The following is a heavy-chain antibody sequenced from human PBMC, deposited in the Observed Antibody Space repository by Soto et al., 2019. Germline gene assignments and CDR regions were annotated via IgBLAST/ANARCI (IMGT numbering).Heavy chain of an antibody. V-gene: IGHV1-24*01. CDR2: FDPEDGET. CDR3: ATWMITFGELWALDY. J-gene: IGHJ4*02. Sequence: ASVKVSCKVSGYTLTELSMHWVRQAPGKGLEWMGGFDPEDGETIYAQKFQGRVTMTEDTSTDTAYMELSSLRSEDTAVYYCATWMITFGELWALDYGGRGTLVPVSS. CDR1: GYTLTELS. D-gene: IGHD3-16*01.